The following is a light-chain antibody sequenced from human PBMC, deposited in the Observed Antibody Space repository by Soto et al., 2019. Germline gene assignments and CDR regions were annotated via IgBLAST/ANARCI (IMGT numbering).Light chain of an antibody. CDR3: QQRSNWPQVT. Sequence: EIVLTQSPATLSLSPGERATLSCRASQSVSSYLAWYQQKPGQAPRLLIYDASNRATGIPARFSGSGSGTDFPLTISSLEPEDFAVYYCQQRSNWPQVTFGGGTKVEIK. J-gene: IGKJ4*01. CDR1: QSVSSY. CDR2: DAS. V-gene: IGKV3-11*01.